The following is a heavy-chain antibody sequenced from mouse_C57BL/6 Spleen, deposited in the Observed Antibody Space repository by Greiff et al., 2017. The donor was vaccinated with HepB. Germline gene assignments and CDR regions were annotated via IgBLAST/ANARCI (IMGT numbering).Heavy chain of an antibody. V-gene: IGHV3-5*01. CDR2: IYYSGTI. CDR1: GISITTGNYR. J-gene: IGHJ3*01. Sequence: EVMLVESGPGLVKPSQTVFLTCTVTGISITTGNYRWSWIRQFPGNKLEWIGYIYYSGTITYNPSLTSRTTITRDTPKNQFFLEMNSLTAEDPATYYCARYDYDAAWFAYWGQGTLVTVSA. D-gene: IGHD2-4*01. CDR3: ARYDYDAAWFAY.